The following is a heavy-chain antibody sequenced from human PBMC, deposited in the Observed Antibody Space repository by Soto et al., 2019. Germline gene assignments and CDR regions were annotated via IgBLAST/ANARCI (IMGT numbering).Heavy chain of an antibody. CDR3: ARDFYPVAYFFDY. Sequence: GXSVKVSCKASGYTFTNHGISWVRQAPGQGLEWVGWVSGYNDKTKSSQKFQGRVTMTTDTSTSTAYMELRSLRSDDTAVYYCARDFYPVAYFFDYWGQGTLVTVSS. J-gene: IGHJ4*02. V-gene: IGHV1-18*04. D-gene: IGHD2-21*01. CDR1: GYTFTNHG. CDR2: VSGYNDKT.